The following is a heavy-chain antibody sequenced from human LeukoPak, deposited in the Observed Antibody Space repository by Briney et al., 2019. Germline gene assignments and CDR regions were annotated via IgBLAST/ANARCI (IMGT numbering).Heavy chain of an antibody. D-gene: IGHD3-9*01. CDR1: GFTLTSYT. J-gene: IGHJ3*02. Sequence: GGSLTLSCAASGFTLTSYTMSWVRQAPGKGLEWVSSLRGAERTPYYAESVKGRFTISRDNSENTLYLQMNSLRAEDTALYYCAKVPTYLNILTGFPFDIWGQGTMITVSS. CDR2: LRGAERTP. CDR3: AKVPTYLNILTGFPFDI. V-gene: IGHV3-23*01.